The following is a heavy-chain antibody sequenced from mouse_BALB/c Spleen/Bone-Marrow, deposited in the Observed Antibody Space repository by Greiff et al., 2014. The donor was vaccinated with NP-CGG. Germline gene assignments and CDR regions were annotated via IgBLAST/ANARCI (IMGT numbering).Heavy chain of an antibody. CDR2: ISSGSSTI. D-gene: IGHD3-2*02. CDR1: GFTFSSFG. J-gene: IGHJ2*01. V-gene: IGHV5-17*02. CDR3: ARSRLRGYYFDY. Sequence: EVQVVESGGGLVQPGGSRKLSCAASGFTFSSFGMHWVRQAPEKGLEWVAYISSGSSTIYYADTLKGRFTISRDNPKNTLFLQMTSLRSEDTAMYYCARSRLRGYYFDYWGQGPTLTVSS.